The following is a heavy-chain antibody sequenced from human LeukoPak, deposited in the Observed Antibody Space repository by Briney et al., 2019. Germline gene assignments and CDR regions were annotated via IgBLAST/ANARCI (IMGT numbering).Heavy chain of an antibody. V-gene: IGHV4-39*01. CDR3: ARQGYEEQLGIFGDY. J-gene: IGHJ4*02. D-gene: IGHD3-3*01. CDR1: GGSISSSSYY. CDR2: IYYSGST. Sequence: SETLSLTCTVSGGSISSSSYYWGWIRQPPGKGLEWIGSIYYSGSTYYNPSLKSRVTISVDTSKNQFSLKLSSVTAADTAVYYCARQGYEEQLGIFGDYWGQGTLVTVSS.